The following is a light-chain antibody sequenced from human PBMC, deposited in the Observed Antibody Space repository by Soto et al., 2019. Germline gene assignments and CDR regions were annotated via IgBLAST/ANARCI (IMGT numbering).Light chain of an antibody. CDR1: QSVSSSY. Sequence: EIVLTQSPGTLSLSPGERATLSCRASQSVSSSYLAWYQQKPGQAPRLLIYGASSRATGIPDRFSGSGSVTDFNVTISRLEPEDFALYDCQHYGSSPGTFGQGTKVEIK. CDR3: QHYGSSPGT. J-gene: IGKJ1*01. V-gene: IGKV3-20*01. CDR2: GAS.